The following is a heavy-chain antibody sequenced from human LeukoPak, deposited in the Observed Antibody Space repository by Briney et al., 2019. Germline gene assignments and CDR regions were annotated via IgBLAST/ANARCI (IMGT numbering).Heavy chain of an antibody. D-gene: IGHD6-13*01. CDR2: IKHDGSEK. CDR3: ARVGTAEGTLEDY. V-gene: IGHV3-7*01. Sequence: PGGSLRLSCAASGFTFSIYWVSWVRQPPGKGLEWVANIKHDGSEKYYVDSVKGRFTISRDNAKNSLYLQMNSLRAEDTAVYYCARVGTAEGTLEDYWGRGTLVTVSS. J-gene: IGHJ4*02. CDR1: GFTFSIYW.